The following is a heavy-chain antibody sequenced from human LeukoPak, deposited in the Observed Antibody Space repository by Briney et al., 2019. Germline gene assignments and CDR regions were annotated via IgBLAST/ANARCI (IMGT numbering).Heavy chain of an antibody. J-gene: IGHJ4*02. V-gene: IGHV3-30-3*01. CDR3: ARDQQAIVVVPAALGY. CDR1: GFTFSGYA. Sequence: GGSLRLSCAASGFTFSGYAMHWVRQAPGKGLDWVAVISYDGSNKYYADSVKGRFTISRDNSKNTLYLQMNSLRAEDTAVYYCARDQQAIVVVPAALGYWGQGTLVTVSS. CDR2: ISYDGSNK. D-gene: IGHD2-2*01.